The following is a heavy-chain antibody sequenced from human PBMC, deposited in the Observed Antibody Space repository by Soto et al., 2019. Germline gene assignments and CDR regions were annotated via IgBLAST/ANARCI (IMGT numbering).Heavy chain of an antibody. Sequence: QVQLVQSGAEVKKPGSSVKVSCKASGGTFSSYTISWVRQAPGQGLEWMGRIIPILGIANYAQKFRGRVTITADKSTSTAYMELSSLRSEDTAVYYCARCMAPYYFDYWGQGTLVTVSS. V-gene: IGHV1-69*02. J-gene: IGHJ4*02. CDR3: ARCMAPYYFDY. CDR2: IIPILGIA. CDR1: GGTFSSYT.